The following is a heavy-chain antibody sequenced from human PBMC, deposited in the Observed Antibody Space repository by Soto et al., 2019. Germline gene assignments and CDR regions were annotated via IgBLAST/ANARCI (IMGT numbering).Heavy chain of an antibody. V-gene: IGHV3-23*01. D-gene: IGHD2-2*01. J-gene: IGHJ3*02. Sequence: GGSLRLSCAASGFTFSSYAMSWVRQAPGKGLEWVSAISGSGGSTYYADSVKGRFTIARDNSKNTLYLQRNSLRAEDTAVDYWAKDFGPGGSSTSCYAFDIWGQGTMVTVSS. CDR2: ISGSGGST. CDR1: GFTFSSYA. CDR3: AKDFGPGGSSTSCYAFDI.